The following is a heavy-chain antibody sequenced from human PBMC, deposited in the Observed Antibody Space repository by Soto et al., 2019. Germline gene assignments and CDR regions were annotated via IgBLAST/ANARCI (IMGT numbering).Heavy chain of an antibody. V-gene: IGHV1-3*01. CDR1: GYTFTSYA. D-gene: IGHD5-18*01. CDR3: ARDPGHSYGYN. J-gene: IGHJ4*02. CDR2: INAGNGNT. Sequence: ASVKVSCKASGYTFTSYAMHWVRQAPGQRLERMGWINAGNGNTKYSQKFQGRVTITRDTSASTAYMELSSLRSEDTVVYYCARDPGHSYGYNWGQGTLVTVSS.